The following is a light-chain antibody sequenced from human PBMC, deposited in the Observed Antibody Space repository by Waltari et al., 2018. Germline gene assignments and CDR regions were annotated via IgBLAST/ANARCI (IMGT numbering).Light chain of an antibody. CDR2: AAS. J-gene: IGKJ1*01. Sequence: DFQMTQSPSSLSASVGDRVTNTCRASQYISTYLNWYQQKPGKGPKLLIYAASTLQSGVPSRFSGSGSGTDFSFTISSLQLEDFATYYCQQSYDTPRTFGQGTKVEVK. CDR1: QYISTY. V-gene: IGKV1-39*01. CDR3: QQSYDTPRT.